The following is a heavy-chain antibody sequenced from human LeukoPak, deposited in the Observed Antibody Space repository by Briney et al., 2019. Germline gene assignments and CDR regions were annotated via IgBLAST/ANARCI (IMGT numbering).Heavy chain of an antibody. J-gene: IGHJ4*02. CDR1: GFTFSNFA. V-gene: IGHV3-23*01. CDR2: ITGSGGST. Sequence: GGSLRLSCAASGFTFSNFAMSWVRQAPGKGLVWVSAITGSGGSTYYADSVKGRFTISRDNSKNSLYLQMDSLRAEDTAVYYCARGIEEWLYLYYWGQGALVTVAS. D-gene: IGHD3-3*01. CDR3: ARGIEEWLYLYY.